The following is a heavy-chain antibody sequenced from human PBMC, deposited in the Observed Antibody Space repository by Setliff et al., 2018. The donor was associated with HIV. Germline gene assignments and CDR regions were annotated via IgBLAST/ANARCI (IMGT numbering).Heavy chain of an antibody. CDR1: GYNFENYA. CDR3: ARGLYGDYGGDLNWLDP. D-gene: IGHD4-17*01. CDR2: INANSGSP. J-gene: IGHJ5*02. Sequence: ASVKVSCKTSGYNFENYAINWVRQAPGQGLEWMGWINANSGSPTYAQAFTGRFFFSGATAVATAYLQINNLKTEDTAAYFCARGLYGDYGGDLNWLDPWGHGTRVTVSS. V-gene: IGHV7-4-1*02.